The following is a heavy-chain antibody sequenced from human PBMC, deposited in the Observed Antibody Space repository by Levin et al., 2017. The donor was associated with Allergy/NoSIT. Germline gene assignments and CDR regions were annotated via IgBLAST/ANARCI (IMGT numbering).Heavy chain of an antibody. V-gene: IGHV4-59*01. CDR1: GGSISSYY. CDR2: IYYSGST. D-gene: IGHD6-13*01. CDR3: ARDGSSWHDNWFDP. Sequence: PSETLSLTCTVSGGSISSYYWSWIRQPPGKGLEWIGYIYYSGSTNYNPSLKSRVTISVDTSKNQFSLKLSSVTAADTAVYYCARDGSSWHDNWFDPWGQGTLVTVSS. J-gene: IGHJ5*02.